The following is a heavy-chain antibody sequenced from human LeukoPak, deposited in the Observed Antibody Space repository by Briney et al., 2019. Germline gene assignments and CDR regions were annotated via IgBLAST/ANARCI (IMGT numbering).Heavy chain of an antibody. Sequence: GESLRLSCTASGFTFGSYAMSWVRQAPGKGLEWVSYISSSSSTIYYADSVKGRFTISRDNAKNSLYLQMSSLRDEDTAVYYCARGTPPNYYGSGSYYNHFDYWGQGTLVTVSS. V-gene: IGHV3-48*02. CDR3: ARGTPPNYYGSGSYYNHFDY. J-gene: IGHJ4*02. D-gene: IGHD3-10*01. CDR1: GFTFGSYA. CDR2: ISSSSSTI.